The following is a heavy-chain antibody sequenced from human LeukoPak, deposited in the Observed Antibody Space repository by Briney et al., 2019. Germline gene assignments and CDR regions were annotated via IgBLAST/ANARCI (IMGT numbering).Heavy chain of an antibody. D-gene: IGHD5-24*01. CDR3: AREGAMATILFDY. CDR2: TVPIFGTA. CDR1: GGTFSSYA. Sequence: ASVKVSCKASGGTFSSYAISWVRQAPGQGLEWMGGTVPIFGTANYAQKFQGRVTIIADESTSTAYMELSSLRSEDTAVYYCAREGAMATILFDYWGQGTLVTVSS. J-gene: IGHJ4*02. V-gene: IGHV1-69*13.